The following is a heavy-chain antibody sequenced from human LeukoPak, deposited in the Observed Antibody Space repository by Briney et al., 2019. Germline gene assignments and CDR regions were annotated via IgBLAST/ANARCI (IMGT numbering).Heavy chain of an antibody. D-gene: IGHD6-13*01. V-gene: IGHV3-23*01. J-gene: IGHJ4*02. CDR1: GFTFSSYA. CDR2: ISGSGGST. Sequence: TGGSLRLSCAASGFTFSSYAMSWVRQAPGKGLEWVSGISGSGGSTYYADSVKGQFTVSRDNSKNTLYLQMNSLRAEDTAVYYCAKDGAAAGIDFDYWGQGTLVTVSS. CDR3: AKDGAAAGIDFDY.